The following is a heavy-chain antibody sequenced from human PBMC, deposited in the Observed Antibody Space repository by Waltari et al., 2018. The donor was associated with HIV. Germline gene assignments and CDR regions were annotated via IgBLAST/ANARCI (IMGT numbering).Heavy chain of an antibody. D-gene: IGHD4-17*01. V-gene: IGHV3-30-3*01. CDR2: ISYDGSNK. Sequence: QVQLVESGGGVVQPGRSLRLSCAASGLTFSSYAMHWVRQAPGKGLEWVAVISYDGSNKYYADSVKGRFTISRDNSKNTLYLQMNSLRAEDTAVYYCARDRPTTVTTWYFQHWGQGTLVTVSS. J-gene: IGHJ1*01. CDR3: ARDRPTTVTTWYFQH. CDR1: GLTFSSYA.